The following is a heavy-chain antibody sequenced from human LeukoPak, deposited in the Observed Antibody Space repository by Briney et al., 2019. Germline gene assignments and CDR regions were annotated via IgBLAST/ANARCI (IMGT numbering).Heavy chain of an antibody. J-gene: IGHJ4*02. CDR2: IYHSGST. CDR1: GYSISSGYY. Sequence: SSETLSLTCTVSGYSISSGYYWGWIRQPPGKGLEWIGSIYHSGSTYYNPSLKSRVTISVDTSKNQFSLKLSSVTAADTAVYYCARVQFYYFDYWGQGTLVTVSS. V-gene: IGHV4-38-2*02. D-gene: IGHD5-24*01. CDR3: ARVQFYYFDY.